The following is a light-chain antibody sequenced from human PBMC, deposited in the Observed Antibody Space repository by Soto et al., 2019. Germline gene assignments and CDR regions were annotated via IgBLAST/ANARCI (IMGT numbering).Light chain of an antibody. CDR1: QGISNY. Sequence: DIQMTQSPSSLSASVGDRVTITCRASQGISNYLACYQQKPGKVPKLLIYAASTLQSAVPSRFSGSGSGSDFTLTSSSLQPEDVATYYCQKYNSAPRTFGQGTKVEIK. CDR3: QKYNSAPRT. CDR2: AAS. V-gene: IGKV1-27*01. J-gene: IGKJ1*01.